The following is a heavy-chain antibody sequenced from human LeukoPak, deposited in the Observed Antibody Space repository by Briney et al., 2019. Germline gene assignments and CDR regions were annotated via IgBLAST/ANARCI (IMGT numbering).Heavy chain of an antibody. V-gene: IGHV3-43D*03. Sequence: GGSLRLSCAASGFTFDDYAMHWVRQAPGKGLECVSLISWDGGSTYYADSVKGRFTISRDNSKNSLYLQMNSLRAEDTALYYCAKGPYSSGWSGGWAFDYWGQGTLVTVSS. D-gene: IGHD6-19*01. J-gene: IGHJ4*02. CDR1: GFTFDDYA. CDR2: ISWDGGST. CDR3: AKGPYSSGWSGGWAFDY.